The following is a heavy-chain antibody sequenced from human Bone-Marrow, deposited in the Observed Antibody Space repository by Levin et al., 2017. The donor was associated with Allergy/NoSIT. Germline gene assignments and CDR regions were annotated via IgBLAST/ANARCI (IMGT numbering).Heavy chain of an antibody. J-gene: IGHJ3*01. D-gene: IGHD3-10*01. CDR3: AKDVVLSSTDPFDV. CDR1: GFNFRVYA. Sequence: GGSLRLSCAATGFNFRVYAMTWVREVPGGGLEWVSAIDNRGTTRYYSDSVRGRFRISRDNSKNTLYLEMNSLTVEDTAIDYCAKDVVLSSTDPFDVWGQGTMVTVSS. CDR2: IDNRGTTR. V-gene: IGHV3-23*05.